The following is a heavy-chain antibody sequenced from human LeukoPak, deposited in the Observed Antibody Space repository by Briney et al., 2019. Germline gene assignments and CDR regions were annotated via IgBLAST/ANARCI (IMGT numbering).Heavy chain of an antibody. Sequence: GEALKISCKGSGYSFTNYWIGLVRQMPGKGLEGMGIIYPGDSDTRYSPSFQGQVTISADKSISTAYLQWSSLKASDTAMYYCASSRASSGWSGDYWGQGTLVTVSS. CDR1: GYSFTNYW. CDR2: IYPGDSDT. D-gene: IGHD6-19*01. J-gene: IGHJ4*02. V-gene: IGHV5-51*01. CDR3: ASSRASSGWSGDY.